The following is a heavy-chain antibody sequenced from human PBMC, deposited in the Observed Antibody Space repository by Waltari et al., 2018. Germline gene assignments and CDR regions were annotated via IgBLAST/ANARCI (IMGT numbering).Heavy chain of an antibody. D-gene: IGHD6-13*01. J-gene: IGHJ6*02. Sequence: QVQLVQSGAEVKTPGASVKVSCKVPGYSLTELSMHWVRQAPGKGLAWMGGFDPEDGETIYAQKFQGRVTMTEDTSTDTAYMELSSLRSEDTAVYYCATASIAAASYYYYGMDVWGQGTTVTVSS. CDR1: GYSLTELS. CDR2: FDPEDGET. CDR3: ATASIAAASYYYYGMDV. V-gene: IGHV1-24*01.